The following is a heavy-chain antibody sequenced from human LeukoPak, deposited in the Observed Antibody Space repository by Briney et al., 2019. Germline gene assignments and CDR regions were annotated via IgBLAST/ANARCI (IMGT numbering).Heavy chain of an antibody. CDR1: GFTFSSYG. V-gene: IGHV3-23*01. J-gene: IGHJ4*02. Sequence: PGGTLRLSCAASGFTFSSYGMSWVRQAPGKGLEWVSGLSGSGGDTYYADSVKGRFTISRDNSKNTLYLQVNSLRAEDTAVYYCARTYSSSWGGYFDYWGQGTLVTVSS. CDR2: LSGSGGDT. CDR3: ARTYSSSWGGYFDY. D-gene: IGHD6-13*01.